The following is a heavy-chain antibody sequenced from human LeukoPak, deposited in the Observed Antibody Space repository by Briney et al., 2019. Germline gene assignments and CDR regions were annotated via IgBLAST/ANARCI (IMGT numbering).Heavy chain of an antibody. V-gene: IGHV4-59*08. J-gene: IGHJ6*02. CDR3: ARLPSIAAAGYYYYYGMDV. CDR1: GGSISSYY. D-gene: IGHD6-13*01. Sequence: SETLSLTCTVSGGSISSYYWSWIRQPPGKGLEWIGYIYYGGSTNYNPSLKSRVTISVDTSKNQFSLKLSSVTAADTAVYYCARLPSIAAAGYYYYYGMDVWGQGTTVTVSS. CDR2: IYYGGST.